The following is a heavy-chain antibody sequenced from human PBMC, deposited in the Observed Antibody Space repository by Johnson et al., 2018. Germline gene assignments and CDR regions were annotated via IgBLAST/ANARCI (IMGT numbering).Heavy chain of an antibody. CDR3: ARDIYYDSPGGYFHY. CDR1: GFTFDDYA. Sequence: VQLVQSGGGLVQPGRSLRLSCAASGFTFDDYAMHWVRQAPGKGLEWVSGISWNGGSVGYADSVKGRFTISRDNAKNSLYLQMNSLRAEDTALYYCARDIYYDSPGGYFHYWGQGTLVTVSS. CDR2: ISWNGGSV. V-gene: IGHV3-9*01. D-gene: IGHD3-22*01. J-gene: IGHJ1*01.